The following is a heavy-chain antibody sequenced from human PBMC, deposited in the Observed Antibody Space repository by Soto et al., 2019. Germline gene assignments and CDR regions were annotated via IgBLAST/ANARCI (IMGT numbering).Heavy chain of an antibody. CDR3: ARSGIRIFGVVPRDDAFDI. CDR1: GVTFSSYA. Sequence: SVKVSCKASGVTFSSYAISWVRQAPGQGLEWMGGIIPIFGTANYAQKFQGRVTITADESTSTAYMELSSLRSEDTAVYYCARSGIRIFGVVPRDDAFDIWGQGTMVTVSS. V-gene: IGHV1-69*13. D-gene: IGHD3-3*01. CDR2: IIPIFGTA. J-gene: IGHJ3*02.